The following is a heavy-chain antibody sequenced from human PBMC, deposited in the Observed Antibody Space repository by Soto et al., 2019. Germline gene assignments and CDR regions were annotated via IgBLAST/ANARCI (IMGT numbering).Heavy chain of an antibody. CDR1: GYTFTSYD. D-gene: IGHD3-22*01. Sequence: GASVKVSCKASGYTFTSYDINWVRQATGQGLEWMGWMNPNSGNTGYAQKFQGRVTMTRNTSISTAYMELSSLRSEDTAVYYCAIGGREYYDSSGYHYYCLDVWGQGTTVTVSS. CDR3: AIGGREYYDSSGYHYYCLDV. CDR2: MNPNSGNT. J-gene: IGHJ6*02. V-gene: IGHV1-8*01.